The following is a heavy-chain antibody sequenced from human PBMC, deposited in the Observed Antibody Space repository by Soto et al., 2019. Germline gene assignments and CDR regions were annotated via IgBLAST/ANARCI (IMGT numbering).Heavy chain of an antibody. J-gene: IGHJ4*02. CDR1: GFTFDDYA. CDR2: ISWNSGSI. Sequence: SLRLSCAASGFTFDDYAMHWVRQAPGKGLEWVSGISWNSGSIGYADSVKGRFTISRDNSKNTLYLQMNSLRAEDTAVYYCANGHVLLWFEGGQGTLVTVSS. CDR3: ANGHVLLWFE. D-gene: IGHD3-10*01. V-gene: IGHV3-9*01.